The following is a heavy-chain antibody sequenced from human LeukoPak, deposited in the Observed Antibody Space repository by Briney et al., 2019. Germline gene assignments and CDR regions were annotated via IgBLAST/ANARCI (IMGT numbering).Heavy chain of an antibody. CDR1: GVSISSSNW. CDR3: ARTTGYSSSRGFDY. J-gene: IGHJ4*02. V-gene: IGHV4-4*02. Sequence: PSETLSLTCAVSGVSISSSNWWSWVRQPPGKGLEWIGEIYHSGSTNYNPSLKSRVTISVDKSKNQFSLKLSSVTAADTAVYYCARTTGYSSSRGFDYWGQGTLVTVSS. D-gene: IGHD6-13*01. CDR2: IYHSGST.